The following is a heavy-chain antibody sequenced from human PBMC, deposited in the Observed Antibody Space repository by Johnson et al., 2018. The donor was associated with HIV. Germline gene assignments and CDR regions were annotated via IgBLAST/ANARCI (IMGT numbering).Heavy chain of an antibody. J-gene: IGHJ3*01. CDR1: GFIFSDSW. Sequence: VQLVESGGGLVQPGGSLRLSCAASGFIFSDSWMHWVRHAPGKGLVWVSRINKDGSATSYSVSVKGRFTISRDHAKNTMYLQMNSLRAEDAAKYYCAKDQVLADDCFNVWGQGTVVTVSS. D-gene: IGHD2-8*02. V-gene: IGHV3-74*01. CDR2: INKDGSAT. CDR3: AKDQVLADDCFNV.